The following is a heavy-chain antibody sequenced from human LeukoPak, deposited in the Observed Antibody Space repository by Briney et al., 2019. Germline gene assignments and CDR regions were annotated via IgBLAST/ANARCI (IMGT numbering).Heavy chain of an antibody. CDR3: ARDLMGSGTFDY. Sequence: GGSLRLSCSASGFPFSDYHMTWIRQAPGKGLKWVSYISSSGRTIEYADSVKGRFTISRDNAKNSLYLQMNSLRAEDTAVYYCARDLMGSGTFDYWGQGTLVTVSS. V-gene: IGHV3-11*04. D-gene: IGHD3-10*01. CDR2: ISSSGRTI. J-gene: IGHJ4*02. CDR1: GFPFSDYH.